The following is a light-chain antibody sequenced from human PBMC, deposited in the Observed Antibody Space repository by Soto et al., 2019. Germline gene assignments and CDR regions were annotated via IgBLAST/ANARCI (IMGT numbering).Light chain of an antibody. J-gene: IGKJ4*01. V-gene: IGKV3-15*01. CDR1: QSVTSN. CDR3: QQYNNWPPLT. CDR2: SAS. Sequence: EIVMTQSPATLSVSPGERATLSCRASQSVTSNLAWFQQKPGQAPRLLIYSASTRATGIPARFSGSGSGTEFTLTISSLQSEDSAVYYCQQYNNWPPLTFGGGTKVEIK.